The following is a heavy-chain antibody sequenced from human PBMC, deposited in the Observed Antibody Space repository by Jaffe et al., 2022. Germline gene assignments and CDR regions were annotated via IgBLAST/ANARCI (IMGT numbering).Heavy chain of an antibody. CDR2: INTNTGKP. CDR3: ARDRGDAGYCSSTSCPWPEY. Sequence: QVQLVQSGSELKKPGASVKVSCKASGYTFSRHNMNWVRQAPGQGLEWMGWINTNTGKPTYAQGFTGRFVFSLDTSVSTAYLQISSLKAEDTAVYYCARDRGDAGYCSSTSCPWPEYWGQGTLVTVSS. CDR1: GYTFSRHN. J-gene: IGHJ4*02. D-gene: IGHD2-2*01. V-gene: IGHV7-4-1*02.